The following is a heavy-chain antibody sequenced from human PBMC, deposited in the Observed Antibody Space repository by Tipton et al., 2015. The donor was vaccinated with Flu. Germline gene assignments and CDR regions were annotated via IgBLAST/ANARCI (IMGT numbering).Heavy chain of an antibody. D-gene: IGHD3-10*01. J-gene: IGHJ4*02. CDR2: IDPSTGTA. V-gene: IGHV1-46*01. CDR1: GYTFTNYN. CDR3: ARDRGFGAYTFDY. Sequence: QSGPEVKNPGASLKVSCRTSGYTFTNYNIHWVRQAPGQGLEWMGIIDPSTGTANYAQKFQGRVTLTRDKSTSTVYMELSSLRSEDTAFYYCARDRGFGAYTFDYWGQGTLVTVSS.